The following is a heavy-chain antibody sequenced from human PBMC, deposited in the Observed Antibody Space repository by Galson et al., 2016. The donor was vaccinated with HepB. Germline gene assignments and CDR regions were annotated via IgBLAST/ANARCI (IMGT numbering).Heavy chain of an antibody. D-gene: IGHD2-21*01. J-gene: IGHJ4*02. CDR2: IYSGGDT. V-gene: IGHV3-53*01. Sequence: SLRLSCAASGFTVRNNYMSWVRQAPGKGLEWVSLIYSGGDTYYAESVKGRFTNSRDNSNNTLYLQMNSLGVEDTAIYYCKGYSAGDHWGQGTLVTVSS. CDR1: GFTVRNNY. CDR3: KGYSAGDH.